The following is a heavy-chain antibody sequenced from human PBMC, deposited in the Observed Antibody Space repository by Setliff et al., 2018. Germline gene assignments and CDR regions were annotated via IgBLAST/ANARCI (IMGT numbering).Heavy chain of an antibody. CDR1: GFTFGDFA. V-gene: IGHV3-23*01. D-gene: IGHD6-19*01. CDR3: AKRQWLLSTIDY. CDR2: IGGRGIST. Sequence: PGGSLRLSCAASGFTFGDFAMTWVRQAPGKGLEWVSGIGGRGISTYYADSVKGRFIISRDNSENTLYLQMNSLRAEDTAVYYCAKRQWLLSTIDYWGQGTLVTVSS. J-gene: IGHJ4*02.